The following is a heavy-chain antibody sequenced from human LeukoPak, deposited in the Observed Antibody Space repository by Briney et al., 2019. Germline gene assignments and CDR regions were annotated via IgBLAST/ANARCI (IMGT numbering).Heavy chain of an antibody. CDR2: ISPSGGST. CDR3: ARGGKQWRGGNYFDS. CDR1: GYTFTSNY. D-gene: IGHD6-19*01. Sequence: RRASVKVSCKAFGYTFTSNYMHWVRQAPGQGPEWMGVISPSGGSTTYAQKFQGRVTLTRDMSTSTDYLELSSLRSEDTAVYYCARGGKQWRGGNYFDSWGQGTLVAVSS. V-gene: IGHV1-46*01. J-gene: IGHJ4*02.